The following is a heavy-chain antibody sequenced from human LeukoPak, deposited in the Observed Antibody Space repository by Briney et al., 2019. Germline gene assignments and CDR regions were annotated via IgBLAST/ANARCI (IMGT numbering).Heavy chain of an antibody. CDR1: GGTFSSYA. D-gene: IGHD6-19*01. J-gene: IGHJ4*02. CDR2: INPNSGDT. CDR3: AREGGAVAGTVADY. Sequence: ASVKVSCKASGGTFSSYAISWVRQAPGQGLEWMGRINPNSGDTNYAQKFQGRVTVTRDTSITTAYMELSSLTSDDTALYYCAREGGAVAGTVADYWGQGTLVTVSS. V-gene: IGHV1-2*06.